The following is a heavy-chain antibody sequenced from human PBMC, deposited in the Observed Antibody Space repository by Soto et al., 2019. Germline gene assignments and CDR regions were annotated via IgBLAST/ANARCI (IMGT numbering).Heavy chain of an antibody. Sequence: GASVKVSCKASGGTFSSYAISWVRQAPGQGLEWMGGIIPIFGTANYAQKFQGRVTITADESTSTAYMELSSLRSEDTAVYYCARRITIFGVVHDAFDIWGQGSMVTVSS. J-gene: IGHJ3*02. V-gene: IGHV1-69*13. CDR3: ARRITIFGVVHDAFDI. D-gene: IGHD3-3*01. CDR1: GGTFSSYA. CDR2: IIPIFGTA.